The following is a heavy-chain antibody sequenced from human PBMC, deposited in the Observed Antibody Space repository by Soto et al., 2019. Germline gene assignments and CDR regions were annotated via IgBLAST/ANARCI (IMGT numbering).Heavy chain of an antibody. D-gene: IGHD3-9*01. Sequence: QVQLQESGPGLVKPSETLSLTCTVSGGSISGYYWSWIRQPPGKRLEWIGYIDYYGSTNYNPSLKSRVTISVDTSKKQFSLNLGSVTAADTAIYCCARYFDGPSGFGIWGQGTMVTFSS. CDR1: GGSISGYY. J-gene: IGHJ3*02. V-gene: IGHV4-59*01. CDR2: IDYYGST. CDR3: ARYFDGPSGFGI.